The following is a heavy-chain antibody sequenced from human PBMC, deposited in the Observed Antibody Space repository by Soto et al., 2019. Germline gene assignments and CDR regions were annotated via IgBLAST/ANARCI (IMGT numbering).Heavy chain of an antibody. CDR1: GFTFSSYA. V-gene: IGHV3-66*01. Sequence: VQLVESGGGVVQPGRSLRLSCAASGFTFSSYAMHWVRQAPGKGLEWVSVIYSGGSTYYADSVKGRFTISRDNSKNTLYLKMNSLRAEDTAVYYCASRLLSVSAGAFDIWGQGTMVTVSS. D-gene: IGHD3-10*01. J-gene: IGHJ3*02. CDR3: ASRLLSVSAGAFDI. CDR2: IYSGGST.